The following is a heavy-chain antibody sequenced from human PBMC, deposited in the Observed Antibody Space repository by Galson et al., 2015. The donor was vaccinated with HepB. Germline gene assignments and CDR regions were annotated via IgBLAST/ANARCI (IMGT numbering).Heavy chain of an antibody. Sequence: SVKVSCKASGYTFTSYGITWVRQAPGQGLEWMGWISAYNGNTNYAQKLQGRVTMTTDTSTSTAYMELRSLRSDDTAVYYCARWLPGTFDAFDMWGQGTMVTVSS. D-gene: IGHD5-12*01. CDR2: ISAYNGNT. CDR3: ARWLPGTFDAFDM. V-gene: IGHV1-18*01. CDR1: GYTFTSYG. J-gene: IGHJ3*02.